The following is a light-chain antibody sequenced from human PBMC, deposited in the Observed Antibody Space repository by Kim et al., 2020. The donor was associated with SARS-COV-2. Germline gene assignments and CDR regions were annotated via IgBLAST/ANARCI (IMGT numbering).Light chain of an antibody. J-gene: IGKJ5*01. V-gene: IGKV3-20*01. CDR2: GAS. Sequence: LSPGEGVSRSCRASHSVSSSFLAWYQQRPGQAPRLLITGASDRATGIPDRFSGSGSGTDFTLTISRLEPEDFAVYYCQQYGSSRITFGQGTRLEIK. CDR3: QQYGSSRIT. CDR1: HSVSSSF.